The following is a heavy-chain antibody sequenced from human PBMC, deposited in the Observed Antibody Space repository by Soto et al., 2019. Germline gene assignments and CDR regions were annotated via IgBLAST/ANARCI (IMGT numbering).Heavy chain of an antibody. CDR2: ISYDGSNK. V-gene: IGHV3-30*18. CDR1: GFTFSSYG. J-gene: IGHJ6*02. CDR3: AKAPDPNYYGSYPVGYYYGMDV. Sequence: PGRSLRLSCAASGFTFSSYGMHWVSQAPGKGLEWVAVISYDGSNKYYADSVKGRFTISRDNSKNTLYLQMNSLRAEDTAVYYCAKAPDPNYYGSYPVGYYYGMDVWGQGTTVTVSS. D-gene: IGHD3-10*01.